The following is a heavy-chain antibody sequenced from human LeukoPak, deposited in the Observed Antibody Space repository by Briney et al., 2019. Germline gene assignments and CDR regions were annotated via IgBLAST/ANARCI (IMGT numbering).Heavy chain of an antibody. J-gene: IGHJ5*02. D-gene: IGHD6-25*01. CDR3: ARRTDSGWKWFDP. CDR1: GYRFTSYW. CDR2: IHPGEYER. V-gene: IGHV5-51*01. Sequence: GESLKISCKASGYRFTSYWIGWVRQMPGKGLEWMGAIHPGEYERRYSPSFEGQVTISADKSISTAYMQWSSLKASDTAMYYCARRTDSGWKWFDPWGQGTLVTVSS.